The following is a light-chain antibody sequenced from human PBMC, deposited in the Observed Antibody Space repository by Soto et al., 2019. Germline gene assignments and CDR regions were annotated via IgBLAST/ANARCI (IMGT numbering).Light chain of an antibody. CDR3: QSVDGKYVV. V-gene: IGLV6-57*04. CDR2: EDS. Sequence: NFMLTQPHSVSESPGQTVTISCTRSSGSIASDYVQWYQQRPGSAPINVIFEDSQRPSGVPDRFSGSIDSSSNSASLTNSRLTTEDAADYYCQSVDGKYVVFGGGTKLTVL. J-gene: IGLJ2*01. CDR1: SGSIASDY.